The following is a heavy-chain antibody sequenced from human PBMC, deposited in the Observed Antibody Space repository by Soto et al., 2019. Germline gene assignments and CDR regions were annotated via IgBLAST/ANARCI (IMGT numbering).Heavy chain of an antibody. CDR1: GFTFSSYA. CDR2: ISSSGGST. D-gene: IGHD6-6*01. Sequence: GGSLRLSCVASGFTFSSYAMSWVRQAPGQGLEWVSAISSSGGSTYYADSVKGRFTISRDNSQNTLFLQMNSLRVEDTAVYCCAKERLDTSTSSYGMDVWGQGTTVTVSS. V-gene: IGHV3-23*01. CDR3: AKERLDTSTSSYGMDV. J-gene: IGHJ6*02.